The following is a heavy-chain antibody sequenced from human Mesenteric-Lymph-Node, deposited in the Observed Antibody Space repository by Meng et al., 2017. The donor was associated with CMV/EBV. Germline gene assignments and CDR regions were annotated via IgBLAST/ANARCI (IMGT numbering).Heavy chain of an antibody. D-gene: IGHD3-22*01. CDR1: GFTFSSYS. V-gene: IGHV3-23*01. J-gene: IGHJ4*02. CDR2: ISGGGGST. Sequence: GGSLRLSCAASGFTFSSYSMSWVRQAPGKGPEWVSGISGGGGSTYYADSVKGRFTISRDNSKNTLYLQMNSLRGEDTAVYYCAKGVFDDSSGSQYYFDYWGQGTLVTVSS. CDR3: AKGVFDDSSGSQYYFDY.